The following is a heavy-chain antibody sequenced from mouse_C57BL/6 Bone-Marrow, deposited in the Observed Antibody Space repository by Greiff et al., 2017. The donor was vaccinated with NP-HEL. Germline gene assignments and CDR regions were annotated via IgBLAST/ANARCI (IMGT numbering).Heavy chain of an antibody. CDR1: GFTFSSYG. Sequence: DVHLVESGGDLVKPGGSLKLSCAASGFTFSSYGMSWVRQTPDKRLEWVATISSGGSYTYYPDSVKGRLTISRDNAKNTLYLQMSSLKSEDTAMYYCASPYDYDVAWFAYWGQGTLVTVSA. J-gene: IGHJ3*01. D-gene: IGHD2-4*01. CDR2: ISSGGSYT. V-gene: IGHV5-6*01. CDR3: ASPYDYDVAWFAY.